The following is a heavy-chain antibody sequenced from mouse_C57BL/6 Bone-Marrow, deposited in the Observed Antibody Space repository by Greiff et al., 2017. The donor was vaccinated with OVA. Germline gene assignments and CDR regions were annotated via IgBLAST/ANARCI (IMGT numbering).Heavy chain of an antibody. Sequence: VQLQQPGAELVMPGASVKLSCKASGYTFTSYWMHWVKQRPGQGLEWIGEIDPSDSYTNYNQKFKGKSTLTVDKSSSTAYMQLSSLTSEDSAVYYCARWGYDYDGGTVFDYWGQGTTLTVSS. CDR1: GYTFTSYW. CDR3: ARWGYDYDGGTVFDY. CDR2: IDPSDSYT. J-gene: IGHJ2*01. V-gene: IGHV1-69*01. D-gene: IGHD2-4*01.